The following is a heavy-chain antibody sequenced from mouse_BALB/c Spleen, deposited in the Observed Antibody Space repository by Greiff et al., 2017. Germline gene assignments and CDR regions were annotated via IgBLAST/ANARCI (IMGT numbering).Heavy chain of an antibody. CDR3: ARSDDGYPAWFAY. CDR2: IGPANGNT. D-gene: IGHD2-3*01. CDR1: GFNIKDTY. Sequence: EVQLQQSGAELVKPGASVKLSCTASGFNIKDTYMHWVKQRPEQGLEWIGRIGPANGNTKYDPKFQGKATITADTSSNTAYLQLSSLTSEDTAVYYCARSDDGYPAWFAYWGQGTLVTVSA. J-gene: IGHJ3*01. V-gene: IGHV14-3*02.